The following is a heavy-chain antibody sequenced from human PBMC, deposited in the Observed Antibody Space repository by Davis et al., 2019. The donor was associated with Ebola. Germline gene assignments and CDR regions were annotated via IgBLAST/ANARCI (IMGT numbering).Heavy chain of an antibody. CDR3: ARDSTAYSSSWGYYYGMDV. J-gene: IGHJ6*02. CDR1: GYTFTSYG. D-gene: IGHD6-13*01. CDR2: ISAYNGNT. V-gene: IGHV1-18*01. Sequence: ASVKVSCKASGYTFTSYGISWVRQAPGQGLEWMGWISAYNGNTNYAQKLQGRVTMTTDTSTSTAYMELRSLRSDDTAVYYCARDSTAYSSSWGYYYGMDVWGQGTTVTVSS.